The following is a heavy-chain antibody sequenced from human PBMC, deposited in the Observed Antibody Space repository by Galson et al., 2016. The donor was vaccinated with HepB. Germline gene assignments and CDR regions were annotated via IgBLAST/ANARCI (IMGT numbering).Heavy chain of an antibody. D-gene: IGHD5-24*01. J-gene: IGHJ4*02. V-gene: IGHV3-7*04. CDR1: GFTFSDSW. Sequence: SLRLSCAASGFTFSDSWMTWVRQAPGKGLEWVANIKKDGSEEYYVDSVKGRFTISRDNAKNSLYLQMNSLRVGDTAVYYCARAGSRGYNFPNFFDYWGQGTLVTASS. CDR3: ARAGSRGYNFPNFFDY. CDR2: IKKDGSEE.